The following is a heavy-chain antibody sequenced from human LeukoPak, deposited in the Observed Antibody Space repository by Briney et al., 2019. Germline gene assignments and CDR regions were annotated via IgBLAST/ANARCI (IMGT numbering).Heavy chain of an antibody. CDR3: ARDAHPGSSSSWTGFRYMDV. Sequence: ASVKVSCKASGYTFTSYYMHWVRQAPGQGLEWMGIINPNGGSTSYAQKFQGRVTMTRDMSTSTVYMELSRLRSEDTAAYYCARDAHPGSSSSWTGFRYMDVWGKGTPVTVSS. CDR2: INPNGGST. CDR1: GYTFTSYY. V-gene: IGHV1-46*01. D-gene: IGHD6-13*01. J-gene: IGHJ6*03.